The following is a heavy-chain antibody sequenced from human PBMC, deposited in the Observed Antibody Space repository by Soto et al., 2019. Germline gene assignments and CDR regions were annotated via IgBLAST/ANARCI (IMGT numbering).Heavy chain of an antibody. CDR1: GFTFSTYP. Sequence: PGGSLRLSCAASGFTFSTYPMHWVRQGPGTGLEYVAGISGNGGSTHYANSVKGRFTISRDNSKSTLYLQMGSLRAEDTAVYYCARYDSSGYYWPYYYYGMDVWGQGTTVTVSS. J-gene: IGHJ6*02. CDR2: ISGNGGST. CDR3: ARYDSSGYYWPYYYYGMDV. D-gene: IGHD3-22*01. V-gene: IGHV3-64*01.